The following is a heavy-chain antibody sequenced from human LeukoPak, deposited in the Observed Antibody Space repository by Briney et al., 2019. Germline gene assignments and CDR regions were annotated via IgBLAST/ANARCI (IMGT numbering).Heavy chain of an antibody. CDR1: GFTFSSYW. J-gene: IGHJ3*02. D-gene: IGHD3-22*01. V-gene: IGHV3-7*01. Sequence: PGGSLRLSCAASGFTFSSYWMNWVRQAPGKGLEGVANIKQDGSEKYYVDSVKGRFTISRDNAKNSLYLQMNSLRAEDTAVYYCAREGQWLLRVGAFDIWGQGTMVTDSS. CDR2: IKQDGSEK. CDR3: AREGQWLLRVGAFDI.